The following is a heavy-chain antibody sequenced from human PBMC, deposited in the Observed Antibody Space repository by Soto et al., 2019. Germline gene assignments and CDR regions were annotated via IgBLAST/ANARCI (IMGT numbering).Heavy chain of an antibody. CDR1: GGSISSYY. Sequence: QVQLQESGPGLVQPSETLSLTCTVSGGSISSYYWSWIRQPPGKGLEWIGYSYYSGSTNYNPSLKSRITISLDTSKNNFSLKLSSVTAADTAVYYCARRYGGTFDYWGQGTLVTVSS. V-gene: IGHV4-59*08. D-gene: IGHD2-15*01. CDR2: SYYSGST. J-gene: IGHJ4*02. CDR3: ARRYGGTFDY.